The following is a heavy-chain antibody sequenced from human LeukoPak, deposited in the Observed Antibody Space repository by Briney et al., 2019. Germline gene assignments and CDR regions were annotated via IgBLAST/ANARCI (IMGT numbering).Heavy chain of an antibody. D-gene: IGHD2-2*01. Sequence: SETLSLTCAVYGGSFRGYYWSWIRQPPGKGLEWVGEINHSGSTNYNPSLKSRVTISVDTSKNQFSLKLSSVTAADTAVYYCARQRSTSFLYYYYGMDVWGQGTTVTVSS. J-gene: IGHJ6*02. CDR3: ARQRSTSFLYYYYGMDV. V-gene: IGHV4-34*01. CDR1: GGSFRGYY. CDR2: INHSGST.